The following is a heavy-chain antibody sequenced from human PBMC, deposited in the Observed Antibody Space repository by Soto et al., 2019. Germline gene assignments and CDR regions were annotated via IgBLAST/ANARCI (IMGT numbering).Heavy chain of an antibody. CDR1: GLTFSNYD. D-gene: IGHD2-15*01. CDR2: ISYDGSKK. V-gene: IGHV3-30-3*01. Sequence: TGGSLRLSCAVSGLTFSNYDMHWVRQAPGKGLEWVAGISYDGSKKHHADSVKGRFTISRDNSKNRLSLQMNSLRTEDTAVYYCARDPSLAAYYFDYWGQGTLVTVSS. J-gene: IGHJ4*02. CDR3: ARDPSLAAYYFDY.